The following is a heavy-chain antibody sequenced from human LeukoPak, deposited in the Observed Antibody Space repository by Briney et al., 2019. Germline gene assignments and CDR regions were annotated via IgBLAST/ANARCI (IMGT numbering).Heavy chain of an antibody. V-gene: IGHV3-23*01. CDR3: AKFYYDSSGYYLGRYMDV. CDR1: GFTFTTYA. J-gene: IGHJ6*03. Sequence: GGSLRLSCAASGFTFTTYAMSWVRQAPGKGLEWVSISSDSGGTTYYADSVKGRFTISRDNSKNTLYLQMNSLRVEDTAVYYCAKFYYDSSGYYLGRYMDVWGKGTTVTVSS. CDR2: SSDSGGTT. D-gene: IGHD3-22*01.